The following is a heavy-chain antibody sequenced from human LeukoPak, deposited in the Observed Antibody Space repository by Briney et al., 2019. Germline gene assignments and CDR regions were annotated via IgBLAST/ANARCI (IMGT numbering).Heavy chain of an antibody. CDR3: ARDGGSGSYYVYGMDV. J-gene: IGHJ6*02. V-gene: IGHV1-2*04. CDR1: GYTFTNYG. D-gene: IGHD3-10*01. Sequence: ASVKVSCKASGYTFTNYGVSWVRQAPGQGLEWMGWINPNSGGTNYAQKFQGWVTMTRDTSISTAYMELSRLRSDDTAVYYCARDGGSGSYYVYGMDVWGQGTTVTVSS. CDR2: INPNSGGT.